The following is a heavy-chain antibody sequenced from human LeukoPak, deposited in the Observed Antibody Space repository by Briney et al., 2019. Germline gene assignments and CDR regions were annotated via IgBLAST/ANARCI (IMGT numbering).Heavy chain of an antibody. CDR2: IYSGDST. CDR3: ARLVYGYYYTYFDY. Sequence: GGSLRLSCAASGFTVSSNYMSWVRQAPGKGLEWVSVIYSGDSTYYADSVKGRFTISRDNSKNTLYLQMNSLRAEDTAVYYCARLVYGYYYTYFDYWGQGTLVTVSS. CDR1: GFTVSSNY. V-gene: IGHV3-53*01. J-gene: IGHJ4*02. D-gene: IGHD3-22*01.